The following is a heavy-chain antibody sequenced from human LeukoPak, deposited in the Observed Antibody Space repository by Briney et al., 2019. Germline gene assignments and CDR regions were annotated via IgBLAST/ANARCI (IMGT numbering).Heavy chain of an antibody. V-gene: IGHV4-59*01. CDR3: ARVLYYDSSGYYGGWFDP. J-gene: IGHJ5*02. D-gene: IGHD3-22*01. Sequence: SETLSLTCAVYGVSFSGYYWSWIRQPPGKGLEWLGYIYYSGSTNYNPSLKSRVTISVDTSKNQFSLKLSSVTAADTAVYYCARVLYYDSSGYYGGWFDPWGQGTLVTVSS. CDR1: GVSFSGYY. CDR2: IYYSGST.